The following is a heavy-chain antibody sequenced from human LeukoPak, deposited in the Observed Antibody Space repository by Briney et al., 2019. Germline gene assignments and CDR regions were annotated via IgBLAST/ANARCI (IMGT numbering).Heavy chain of an antibody. Sequence: GESLKISCKGSGYSFTSCWISWVRQMPGKGLEWMGRIDPSDSYTIYSPSFQGHVTISADKSISTAYLQWSSLKASDTAMYYCARSENTAMVIWGQGTLVTVSS. J-gene: IGHJ4*02. CDR1: GYSFTSCW. CDR2: IDPSDSYT. D-gene: IGHD5-18*01. CDR3: ARSENTAMVI. V-gene: IGHV5-10-1*01.